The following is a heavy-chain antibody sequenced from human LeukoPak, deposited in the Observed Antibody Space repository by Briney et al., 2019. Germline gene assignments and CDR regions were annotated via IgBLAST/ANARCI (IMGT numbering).Heavy chain of an antibody. CDR2: LSAGGGTT. Sequence: PGGSLRLSCAASGFIFSGYAMTWVRQAPGKGLEWVSGLSAGGGTTYYADSVKGRFTISRDNSKNTLYLQMNSLRAEDTAVFYCAKDHHQWAVAGTGYWGQGTLVTVSS. V-gene: IGHV3-23*01. CDR1: GFIFSGYA. J-gene: IGHJ4*02. CDR3: AKDHHQWAVAGTGY. D-gene: IGHD6-19*01.